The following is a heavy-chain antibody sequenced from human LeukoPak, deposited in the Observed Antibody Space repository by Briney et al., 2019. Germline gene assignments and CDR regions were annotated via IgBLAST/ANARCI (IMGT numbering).Heavy chain of an antibody. Sequence: SETLSLTCTVSGYSISSGYYWGWIRQPPGKGLEWIGSIYYSGSTYYNPSLKSRVTISVDTSKNQFSLKLSSVTAADTAVYYCARDGGNPLNAFDIWGQGTMVTVSS. D-gene: IGHD4-23*01. CDR1: GYSISSGYY. V-gene: IGHV4-38-2*02. J-gene: IGHJ3*02. CDR3: ARDGGNPLNAFDI. CDR2: IYYSGST.